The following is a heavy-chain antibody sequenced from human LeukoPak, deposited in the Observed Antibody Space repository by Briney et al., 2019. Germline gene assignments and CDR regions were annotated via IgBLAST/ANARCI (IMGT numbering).Heavy chain of an antibody. CDR2: IYTSGST. CDR1: GGSISGYY. D-gene: IGHD6-13*01. CDR3: ARTYSRLNWFDP. V-gene: IGHV4-4*07. J-gene: IGHJ5*02. Sequence: SETLSLTCTVSGGSISGYYWSWIRQPAGKGLEWIGRIYTSGSTNYNPSLKSRVTISVDTSKNQFSLKLSSVTAADTAVYYCARTYSRLNWFDPWGQGTLVTVSS.